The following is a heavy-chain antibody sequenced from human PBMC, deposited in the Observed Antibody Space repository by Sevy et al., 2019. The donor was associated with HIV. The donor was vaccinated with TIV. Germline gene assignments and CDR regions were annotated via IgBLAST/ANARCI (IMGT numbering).Heavy chain of an antibody. CDR1: GFTFSKYW. CDR2: INGDGNSP. CDR3: AREGVDFWSGPVDYDYGMDV. Sequence: GGSLRLSCEVSGFTFSKYWMHWVRQAPGKGLVWVSRINGDGNSPIYGDSVKGRFTISSDNAKNTLFLQMNSLRAEDTAVYYCAREGVDFWSGPVDYDYGMDVWGHGTTVTVSS. D-gene: IGHD3-3*01. V-gene: IGHV3-74*01. J-gene: IGHJ6*02.